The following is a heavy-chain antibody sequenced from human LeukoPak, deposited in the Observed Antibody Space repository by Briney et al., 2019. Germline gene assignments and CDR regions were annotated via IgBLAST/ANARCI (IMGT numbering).Heavy chain of an antibody. V-gene: IGHV1-2*02. D-gene: IGHD2-15*01. J-gene: IGHJ4*03. Sequence: ASVKVSCKASGYVFTGYYIHWVRQAPGQGLEWMAWINPNTGATNYAQKFQGRVTVTRDTSITTAYMDLSGLKSDDTAVYYCARGYCTGGSCSVVDDWGQGTPVTVSS. CDR1: GYVFTGYY. CDR3: ARGYCTGGSCSVVDD. CDR2: INPNTGAT.